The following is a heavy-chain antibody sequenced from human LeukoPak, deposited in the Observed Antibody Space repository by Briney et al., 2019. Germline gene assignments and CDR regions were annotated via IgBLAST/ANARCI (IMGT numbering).Heavy chain of an antibody. J-gene: IGHJ4*02. CDR1: GSMYNYY. CDR3: ARHISSGGTYAHFDY. V-gene: IGHV4-59*08. Sequence: SETLSLTCTVSGSMYNYYWSWIRQPPGKGLEWIGYIHYNGITNYNPSLKTRVTMSLDTSKNQVSLNLNSVTAADTAVYYCARHISSGGTYAHFDYWGQGTLVTVSS. CDR2: IHYNGIT. D-gene: IGHD1-26*01.